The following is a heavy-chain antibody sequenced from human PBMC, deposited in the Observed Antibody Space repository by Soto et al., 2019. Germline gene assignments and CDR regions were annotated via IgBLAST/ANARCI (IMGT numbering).Heavy chain of an antibody. CDR1: GGTFSNTA. CDR2: IIPIFGAP. V-gene: IGHV1-69*01. CDR3: ATPAEPLDKAMLKGRAH. J-gene: IGHJ4*02. D-gene: IGHD2-2*03. Sequence: QVQLGQSGAEVKKPGSSVKVSCKASGGTFSNTAFIWVRQAPGQGLEWMGGIIPIFGAPHYSQKFQGRPMISSDDSARKAYMELNPLTSEDTAVNYCATPAEPLDKAMLKGRAHWGQGTLVTVCS.